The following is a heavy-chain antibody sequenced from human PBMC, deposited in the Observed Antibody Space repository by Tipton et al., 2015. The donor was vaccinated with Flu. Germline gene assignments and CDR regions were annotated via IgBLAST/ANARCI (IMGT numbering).Heavy chain of an antibody. V-gene: IGHV4-59*08. Sequence: TLSLTCTVSGGSISSYYWNWIRQPPGKGLEWIGYIYYSGSTNYNPSLKSRVTISVDTSKNQFSLKLSSVTAADTAVYYCARRVLRTGTTIFGSYTYYFDYWGQGTLVTVSS. CDR1: GGSISSYY. CDR3: ARRVLRTGTTIFGSYTYYFDY. D-gene: IGHD3-3*01. J-gene: IGHJ4*02. CDR2: IYYSGST.